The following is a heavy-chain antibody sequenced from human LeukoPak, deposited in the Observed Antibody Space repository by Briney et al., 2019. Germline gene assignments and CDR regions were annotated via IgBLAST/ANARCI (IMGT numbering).Heavy chain of an antibody. CDR1: GFTFSTFA. V-gene: IGHV3-23*01. J-gene: IGHJ4*02. CDR2: IFPSGGEI. Sequence: VKPGGSLRLSCAASGFTFSTFAMIWVRQPPGKGLEWVSSIFPSGGEIHYADSVRGRFTISRDNSKSTLSLQMNSLRAEDTAIYYCATYRQVLLPFESWGQGTLVTVSS. CDR3: ATYRQVLLPFES. D-gene: IGHD2-8*02.